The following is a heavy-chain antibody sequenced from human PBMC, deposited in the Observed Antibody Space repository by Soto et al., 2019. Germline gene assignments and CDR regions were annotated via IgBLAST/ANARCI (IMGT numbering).Heavy chain of an antibody. V-gene: IGHV4-4*02. Sequence: PSETLSLTCAVSGSSIITTSTWWSWVRQPPGKGLEWIGEIYHSGSTNYNPSLMSRVTISLDKSKNQFSLNLSSVTAADTAVYYCARRGYCSGGRCYSWAFDIWGQGTVVTVSS. D-gene: IGHD2-15*01. CDR1: GSSIITTSTW. CDR3: ARRGYCSGGRCYSWAFDI. CDR2: IYHSGST. J-gene: IGHJ3*02.